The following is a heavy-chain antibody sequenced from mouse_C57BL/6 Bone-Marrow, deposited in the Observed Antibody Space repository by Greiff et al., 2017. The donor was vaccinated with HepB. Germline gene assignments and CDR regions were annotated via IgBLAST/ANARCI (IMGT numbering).Heavy chain of an antibody. J-gene: IGHJ2*01. CDR2: IHPNSGST. D-gene: IGHD1-1*01. CDR3: ARDYVEYYFDY. Sequence: QVQLKQPGAELVKPGASVKLSCKASGYTFTSYWMHWVKQRPVQGLEWIRMIHPNSGSTNYNEKFKSKATLTVDKSSSTAYMQLSSLTSEDSAVYYCARDYVEYYFDYWGQGTTLTVSS. V-gene: IGHV1-64*01. CDR1: GYTFTSYW.